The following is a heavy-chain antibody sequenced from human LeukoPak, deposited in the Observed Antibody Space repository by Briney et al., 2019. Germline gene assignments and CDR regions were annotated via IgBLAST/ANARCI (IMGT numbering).Heavy chain of an antibody. V-gene: IGHV1-2*04. CDR3: ARDRGGYCSSTSCYGSFWFDP. Sequence: GASVKVSCEASGYTFTGYYMHWVRQAPGQGLEWMGWINPNSGGTNYAQKFQGWVTMTRDTSISTAYMELSGLRSDDTAVYYCARDRGGYCSSTSCYGSFWFDPWGQGTLVTVSS. CDR1: GYTFTGYY. D-gene: IGHD2-2*01. J-gene: IGHJ5*02. CDR2: INPNSGGT.